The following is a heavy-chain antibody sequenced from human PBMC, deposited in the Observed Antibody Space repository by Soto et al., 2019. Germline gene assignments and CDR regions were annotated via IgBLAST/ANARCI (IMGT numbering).Heavy chain of an antibody. CDR2: VWYDGGNK. D-gene: IGHD5-12*01. V-gene: IGHV3-33*01. CDR1: GFTFRNYG. CDR3: VRAAGYSGNDYVYYYGRDV. Sequence: QVQLVESGGGVVQPGRSLRLSCAASGFTFRNYGMHWVRQAPAKGLEWVALVWYDGGNKNYVDYVKGRFTISRDNSKNTFYLQMNSLRDEDTAVYYCVRAAGYSGNDYVYYYGRDVWGQWTTVTVS. J-gene: IGHJ6*02.